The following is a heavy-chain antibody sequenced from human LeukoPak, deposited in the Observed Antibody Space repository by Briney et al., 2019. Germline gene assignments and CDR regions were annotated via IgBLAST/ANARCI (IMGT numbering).Heavy chain of an antibody. Sequence: GASVKVSCKASGHTFTGYYVYWVRQAPGQGLEWMGWMKPNVGGANFPQKFQGRVTVTSDPAISAAYMELRRLRSDDTAVYYCARGVFGESLESWGQGTLVTVSS. CDR1: GHTFTGYY. J-gene: IGHJ4*02. CDR3: ARGVFGESLES. D-gene: IGHD3-10*02. CDR2: MKPNVGGA. V-gene: IGHV1-2*02.